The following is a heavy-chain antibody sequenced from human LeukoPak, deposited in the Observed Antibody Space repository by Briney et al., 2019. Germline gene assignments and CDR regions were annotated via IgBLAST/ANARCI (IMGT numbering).Heavy chain of an antibody. V-gene: IGHV4-38-2*02. D-gene: IGHD6-19*01. J-gene: IGHJ5*02. CDR1: GYSISSGYY. Sequence: PSETLSLTCTVSGYSISSGYYWGWIRQPPGKGLEWIGSIYHSGSTYYNPSLKSRVTISVDTSKNQFSLKLSSVTAADTAVYYCAREEGSSGTFDPWGQGTLVTVSS. CDR2: IYHSGST. CDR3: AREEGSSGTFDP.